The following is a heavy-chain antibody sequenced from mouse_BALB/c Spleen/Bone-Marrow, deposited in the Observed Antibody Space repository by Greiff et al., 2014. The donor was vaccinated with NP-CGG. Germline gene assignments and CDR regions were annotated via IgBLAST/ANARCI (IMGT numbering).Heavy chain of an antibody. J-gene: IGHJ3*01. CDR2: INTRNGCT. CDR1: GYTFTNYY. Sequence: VQLQQSGAELVKPGASVKLSCKASGYTFTNYYMYWVKQRPGQGLEWIGEINTRNGCTNFNEKFKRKSTLTVDKSSSTAYMKLNSLTSEDSAVYYCTIFCDEAYWGQGTLVTVSA. CDR3: TIFCDEAY. V-gene: IGHV1S16*01. D-gene: IGHD2-13*01.